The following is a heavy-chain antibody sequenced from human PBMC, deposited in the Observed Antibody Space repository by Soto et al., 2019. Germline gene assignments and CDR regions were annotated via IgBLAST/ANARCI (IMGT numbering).Heavy chain of an antibody. V-gene: IGHV1-69*06. Sequence: QVQLVQSGAEVKKPGSSVKVSCKASGGTFRTYTITWVRQAPGQGLEWMGGIIPFFGTATYAQKFQGRVAITADKSTNTASMELSSLRSEDTAVYYCARERRGGYTCGGDFDYWGEGTLVNVSS. J-gene: IGHJ4*02. CDR2: IIPFFGTA. CDR1: GGTFRTYT. D-gene: IGHD5-18*01. CDR3: ARERRGGYTCGGDFDY.